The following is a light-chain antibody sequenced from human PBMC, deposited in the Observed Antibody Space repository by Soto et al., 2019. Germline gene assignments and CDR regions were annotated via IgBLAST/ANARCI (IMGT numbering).Light chain of an antibody. Sequence: EIVLTQSPGTLSLSPGERATLSCRASQSVSDRYLAGYQQKPGQAPRLLIYASSRATGIPDRFSGSGSGTAFTLSISRLEPKCVAVYYCQHSGTSLLFGPGNRLDIK. CDR3: QHSGTSLL. CDR1: QSVSDRY. CDR2: AS. V-gene: IGKV3-20*01. J-gene: IGKJ3*01.